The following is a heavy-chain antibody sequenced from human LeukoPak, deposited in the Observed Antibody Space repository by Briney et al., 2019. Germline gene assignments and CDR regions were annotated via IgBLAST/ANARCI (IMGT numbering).Heavy chain of an antibody. CDR2: IHTDGSDT. D-gene: IGHD5-18*01. Sequence: GGSLRLSCAASGFTFSRYWVHWVRQAPGKGLVWVSRIHTDGSDTIYADSVKGRFTISRDNAKNSLYLQMNSLRAEDTAVYYCARDGPRGYSYSGFDYWGQGTLVTVSS. CDR3: ARDGPRGYSYSGFDY. V-gene: IGHV3-74*01. J-gene: IGHJ4*02. CDR1: GFTFSRYW.